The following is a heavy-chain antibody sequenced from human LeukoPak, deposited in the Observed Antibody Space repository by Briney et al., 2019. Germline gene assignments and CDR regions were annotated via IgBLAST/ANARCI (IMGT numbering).Heavy chain of an antibody. Sequence: SETLSLTCTVSAGSISSYYWNWLRQSPGKGLEWIGYIYYTGTTKYNPSLTSRGTISIETSKNQFSLKLSAVTAADTAGYYCATSVGTTGTTWGQGTLVIVSS. V-gene: IGHV4-59*08. J-gene: IGHJ4*02. CDR3: ATSVGTTGTT. CDR2: IYYTGTT. CDR1: AGSISSYY. D-gene: IGHD1-1*01.